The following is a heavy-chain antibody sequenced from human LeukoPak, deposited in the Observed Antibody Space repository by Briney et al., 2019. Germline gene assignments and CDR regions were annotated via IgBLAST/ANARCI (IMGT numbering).Heavy chain of an antibody. CDR2: ISGDGSST. Sequence: PGGSLRLSCAASGFSFSSYYMHWVRQAPGKGLVWVSRISGDGSSTNYADSVKGRFTISRDNAKNTVNLQMNSLRVEDTAVYYCARDLGQYYDTSDNWFDPWGQGTLVTVSS. D-gene: IGHD3-22*01. CDR3: ARDLGQYYDTSDNWFDP. J-gene: IGHJ5*02. V-gene: IGHV3-74*01. CDR1: GFSFSSYY.